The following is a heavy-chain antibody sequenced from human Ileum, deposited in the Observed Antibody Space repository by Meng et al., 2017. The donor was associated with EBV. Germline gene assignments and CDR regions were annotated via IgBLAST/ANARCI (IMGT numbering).Heavy chain of an antibody. D-gene: IGHD3-10*02. J-gene: IGHJ4*02. CDR2: IYYSGST. CDR3: AKNRINMLD. V-gene: IGHV4-59*01. Sequence: QVQLQGSGPGLVKPSETLSLTCTASGGSISSYYWSWIRQPPGKGLEWIGYIYYSGSTNYNPSLKSRVTMSVDTSKNQFSLKLSSVTAADTAVYYCAKNRINMLDWGQGTLVTVSS. CDR1: GGSISSYY.